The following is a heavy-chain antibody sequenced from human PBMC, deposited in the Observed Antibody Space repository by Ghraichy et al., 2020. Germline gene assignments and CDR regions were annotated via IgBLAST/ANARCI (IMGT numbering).Heavy chain of an antibody. J-gene: IGHJ4*02. CDR2: IKQDSSQT. CDR1: GFTFSKFW. V-gene: IGHV3-7*01. CDR3: ATDFWSLY. D-gene: IGHD3-3*01. Sequence: GSLRLSCAASGFTFSKFWMAWVRQAPGKGLEWVANIKQDSSQTHYVDSVKGRFTISRDNAKNSLYLQMNSLRVEDTAVYYCATDFWSLYWGQGTLVTVSS.